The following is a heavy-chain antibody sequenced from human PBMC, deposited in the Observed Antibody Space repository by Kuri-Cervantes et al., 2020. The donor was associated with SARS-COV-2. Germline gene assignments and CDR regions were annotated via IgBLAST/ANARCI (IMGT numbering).Heavy chain of an antibody. J-gene: IGHJ1*01. CDR2: IYQAGST. V-gene: IGHV4-30-2*01. D-gene: IGHD3-3*01. CDR1: GYSISSGGYS. CDR3: VAAILGVDTGYFQH. Sequence: SCAVSGYSISSGGYSWSWIRQPPGKGLEWIGSIYQAGSTFYNPSLKSRVSISLGRSKNQYSLNLSSVTAADTAVYYCVAAILGVDTGYFQHWGQGTLVTVSS.